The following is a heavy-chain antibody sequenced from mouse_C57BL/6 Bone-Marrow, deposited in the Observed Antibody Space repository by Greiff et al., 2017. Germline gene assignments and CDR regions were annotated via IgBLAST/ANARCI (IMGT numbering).Heavy chain of an antibody. CDR2: FHPYNDDT. V-gene: IGHV1-47*01. Sequence: VKLQESGAELVKPGASVKMSCKASGYTFTTYPIEWMKQNHGKSLEWIGNFHPYNDDTKYNEKFKGKATLTVEKSSSTVYLGLSRLTSDDSAVYSCAKKHYYGNYCAYWGQGTLVTVSA. CDR3: AKKHYYGNYCAY. J-gene: IGHJ3*01. CDR1: GYTFTTYP. D-gene: IGHD2-1*01.